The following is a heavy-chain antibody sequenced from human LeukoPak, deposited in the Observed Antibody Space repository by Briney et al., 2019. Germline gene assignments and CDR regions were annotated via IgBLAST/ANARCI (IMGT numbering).Heavy chain of an antibody. CDR1: GYTFTNYA. CDR3: ARDSTTTLDGSVSYWAPNF. CDR2: INTDTGNP. D-gene: IGHD3-10*01. J-gene: IGHJ4*02. Sequence: ASVKVSCKASGYTFTNYAMNWVRQAPGQGLEWMGWINTDTGNPTYAQGFTGRFVFSLDTSVSTAYLQISSLKAEDTAVYYCARDSTTTLDGSVSYWAPNFWGQGTLVTVSS. V-gene: IGHV7-4-1*02.